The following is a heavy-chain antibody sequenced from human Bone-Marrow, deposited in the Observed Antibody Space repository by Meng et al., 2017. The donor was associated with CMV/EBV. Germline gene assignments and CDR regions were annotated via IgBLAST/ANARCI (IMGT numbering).Heavy chain of an antibody. J-gene: IGHJ6*02. CDR1: GGSINNTGYY. CDR2: IYYTGST. Sequence: GSLRLSCTVSGGSINNTGYYWGWIRQSPGKGLEWIANIYYTGSTYYDLSLRSRVTISVDTSKSQFSLNLYSVTAADTAVYYCAGWDYNYYYGMDVWGQGTTVTVSS. V-gene: IGHV4-39*07. D-gene: IGHD1-26*01. CDR3: AGWDYNYYYGMDV.